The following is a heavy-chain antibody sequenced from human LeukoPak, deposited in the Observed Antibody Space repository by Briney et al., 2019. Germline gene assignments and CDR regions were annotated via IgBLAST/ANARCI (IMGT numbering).Heavy chain of an antibody. CDR2: ISSSNNYI. Sequence: PGGSLRLSCPASGFTFSSYSVNWVRQAPGKGLEWVSSISSSNNYIYYADSVKGRFTISRDNAKNSLYLQMNSLRAEDTAVYYCARDLSYYGSGSYRGLYYFDYWGQGTLVTVSS. V-gene: IGHV3-21*01. CDR3: ARDLSYYGSGSYRGLYYFDY. CDR1: GFTFSSYS. J-gene: IGHJ4*02. D-gene: IGHD3-10*01.